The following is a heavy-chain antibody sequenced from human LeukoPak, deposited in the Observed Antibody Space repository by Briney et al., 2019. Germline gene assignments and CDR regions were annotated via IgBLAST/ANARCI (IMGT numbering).Heavy chain of an antibody. J-gene: IGHJ4*02. CDR3: AHRQQYNGNWNEGYFDH. CDR1: GFALTARPGG. Sequence: SXPTLVNPTQTLTLTCTFPGFALTARPGGVGWIRQPQGKAPEWLSLIYWDEDNLYSPSLKNRLTVARDPSKNQVILTMTNMDPVDTATYYCAHRQQYNGNWNEGYFDHWGQGALVTVSS. CDR2: IYWDEDN. V-gene: IGHV2-5*02. D-gene: IGHD1-1*01.